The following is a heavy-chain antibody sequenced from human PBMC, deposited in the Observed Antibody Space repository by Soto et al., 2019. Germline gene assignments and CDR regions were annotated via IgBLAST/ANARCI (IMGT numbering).Heavy chain of an antibody. Sequence: AAVKVSCMPSGYTFTSYGIRWVRQAPGQGLEWMGWISAYNGNTNYAQTLQGRVTMTTDTSTSTPYMELRSMSSNDTAGYYCARNRTIFGVAPCYWGQGTLVRVSS. CDR2: ISAYNGNT. CDR1: GYTFTSYG. V-gene: IGHV1-18*01. D-gene: IGHD3-3*01. CDR3: ARNRTIFGVAPCY. J-gene: IGHJ4*02.